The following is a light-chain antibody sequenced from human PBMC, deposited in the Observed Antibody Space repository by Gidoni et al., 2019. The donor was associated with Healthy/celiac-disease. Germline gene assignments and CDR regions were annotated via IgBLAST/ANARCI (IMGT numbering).Light chain of an antibody. V-gene: IGLV1-51*01. Sequence: QSVLTQPPSVSAAPAQKVTISCSGSSSNIGNNYLSWYQQLPGKAPTILIYDNDNRPSGIPDRFSGSKSGTSATLGITGLQTWDEADYYCGTWDSSLSAVVFGGGTKLTVL. CDR3: GTWDSSLSAVV. J-gene: IGLJ2*01. CDR2: DND. CDR1: SSNIGNNY.